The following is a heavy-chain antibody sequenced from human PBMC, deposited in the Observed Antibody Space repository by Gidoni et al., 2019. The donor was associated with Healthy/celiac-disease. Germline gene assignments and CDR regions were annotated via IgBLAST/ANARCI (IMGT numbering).Heavy chain of an antibody. CDR3: ARRDSSSWYGWFDP. CDR1: GGPLSSYA. CDR2: IIPIFGTA. J-gene: IGHJ5*02. Sequence: HVQLVQSGAKVNTPGYSVTVSCKASGGPLSSYAISWVRQAPGQGREGMGGIIPIFGTANYAQKFQGTVTITADKSTSTSYMELSSLRSEDTAVYYCARRDSSSWYGWFDPWGQGTLVTVSS. V-gene: IGHV1-69*06. D-gene: IGHD6-13*01.